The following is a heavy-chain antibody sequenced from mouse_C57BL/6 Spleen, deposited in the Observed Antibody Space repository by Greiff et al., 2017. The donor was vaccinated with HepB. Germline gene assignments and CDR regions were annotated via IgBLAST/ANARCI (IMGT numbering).Heavy chain of an antibody. CDR3: SRSPPPGDFDY. J-gene: IGHJ2*01. CDR1: GYTFTSYW. CDR2: IDPSDSYT. Sequence: VQLQQPGAELVMPGASVKLSCKASGYTFTSYWMHWVKQRPGQGLEWIGEIDPSDSYTNYNQKFKGKSTLTVDKSSSTAYMQLSSLTSEDSAVYYCSRSPPPGDFDYWGQGTTLTVSS. V-gene: IGHV1-69*01.